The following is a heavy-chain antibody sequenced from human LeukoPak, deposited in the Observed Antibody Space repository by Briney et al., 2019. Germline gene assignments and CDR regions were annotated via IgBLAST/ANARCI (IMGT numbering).Heavy chain of an antibody. CDR3: AKPQWLVPYYFDY. V-gene: IGHV3-23*01. CDR2: ISGSGGST. J-gene: IGHJ4*02. D-gene: IGHD6-19*01. CDR1: GFAFSRYA. Sequence: GGSLRLSCAASGFAFSRYAMSWVRQAPGKGLEWVSAISGSGGSTYYADSVKGRFTISRDKSKKTLYLQMNSLRAEDTAVYYCAKPQWLVPYYFDYWGQGTLVTVSS.